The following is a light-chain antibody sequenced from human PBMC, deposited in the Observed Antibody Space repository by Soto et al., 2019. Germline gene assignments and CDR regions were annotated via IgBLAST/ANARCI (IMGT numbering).Light chain of an antibody. V-gene: IGKV1-5*03. CDR3: QQYNSYSRT. Sequence: IQLTQSPSYLSASVGDRVTITCRASQSISSWLAWYQQKPGKAPKLLIYKASSLESGVPSRFSGSGSGTEFTLTISSLQPDDFATYYCQQYNSYSRTFGQGTKVDIK. J-gene: IGKJ1*01. CDR2: KAS. CDR1: QSISSW.